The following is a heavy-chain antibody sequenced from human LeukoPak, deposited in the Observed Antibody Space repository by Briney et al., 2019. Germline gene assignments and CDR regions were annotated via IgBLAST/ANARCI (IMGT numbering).Heavy chain of an antibody. J-gene: IGHJ4*02. D-gene: IGHD3-22*01. V-gene: IGHV3-11*01. CDR3: AKAHKIYDSSGYDY. Sequence: GGSLRLSCAASGFTFSDYYMSWLRQAPGKGLEWVSYISISSSSIYYADSVKGRFTISRDNAKNSLYLQMNTLRAEDTAMYYCAKAHKIYDSSGYDYWGQGTLVTVSS. CDR2: ISISSSSI. CDR1: GFTFSDYY.